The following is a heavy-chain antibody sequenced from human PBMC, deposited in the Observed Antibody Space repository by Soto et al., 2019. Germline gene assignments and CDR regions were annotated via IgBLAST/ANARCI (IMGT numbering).Heavy chain of an antibody. CDR3: ARGPGGRDYYYSSMDA. CDR1: GGSISSYY. Sequence: PSETLSLTCTVSGGSISSYYWSWIRQPPGKGLEWIGYIYYSGSTNYNPSLKSRVTISVDTSKNQFSLKLSSVTAADTAVYYCARGPGGRDYYYSSMDAWGKATTVTLPS. J-gene: IGHJ6*03. D-gene: IGHD3-10*01. V-gene: IGHV4-59*01. CDR2: IYYSGST.